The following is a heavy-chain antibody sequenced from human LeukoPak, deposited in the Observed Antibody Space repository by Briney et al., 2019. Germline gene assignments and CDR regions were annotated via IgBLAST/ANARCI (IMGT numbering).Heavy chain of an antibody. Sequence: GESLKISCKGSGYSFTSYWIGWVRQMPGKGLEWMGIIYPGDSDTRYSPSFQGQVTISADKSISTAYLQWSSLKASDTAMYYCARSEAALAVDGAFDIWGHGTMVTVSS. CDR1: GYSFTSYW. D-gene: IGHD2-15*01. CDR2: IYPGDSDT. V-gene: IGHV5-51*01. CDR3: ARSEAALAVDGAFDI. J-gene: IGHJ3*02.